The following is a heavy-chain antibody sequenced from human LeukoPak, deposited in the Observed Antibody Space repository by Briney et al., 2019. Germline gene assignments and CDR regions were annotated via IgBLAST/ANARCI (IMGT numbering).Heavy chain of an antibody. J-gene: IGHJ4*02. CDR1: GFTFSSYA. V-gene: IGHV3-30*04. Sequence: PGRSLRLSCAASGFTFSSYAMHWVRQAPGKGLEWVAVISYDGSSKYYADSVKGRFTISRDNSKNTLYLQMNSLRAEDTAVYYCARERTMVRGVLGYWGQGTLVTVSS. D-gene: IGHD3-10*01. CDR3: ARERTMVRGVLGY. CDR2: ISYDGSSK.